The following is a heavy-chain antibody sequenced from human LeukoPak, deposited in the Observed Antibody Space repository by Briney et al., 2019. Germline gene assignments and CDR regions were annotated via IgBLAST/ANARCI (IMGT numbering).Heavy chain of an antibody. CDR3: ARSNYYDKPGGDAFDI. D-gene: IGHD3-22*01. J-gene: IGHJ3*02. V-gene: IGHV1-69*05. CDR1: GGTFSSYA. CDR2: IIAIFGKE. Sequence: ASVKVSCKASGGTFSSYAISWVRQAPGQGGEGMGGIIAIFGKENYAQKLQGRVTITTDESTRTAYMDVSRLRGEDTAVYYCARSNYYDKPGGDAFDIWGQGTMVTVSS.